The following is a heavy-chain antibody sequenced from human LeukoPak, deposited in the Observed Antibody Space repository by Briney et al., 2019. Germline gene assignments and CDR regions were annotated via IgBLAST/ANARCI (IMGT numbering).Heavy chain of an antibody. V-gene: IGHV4-59*01. J-gene: IGHJ3*02. CDR2: IYYSGGT. CDR1: GGSISSYY. D-gene: IGHD6-19*01. CDR3: ASPYSSGWHDAFDI. Sequence: SGTLSLTCTVSGGSISSYYWTWIRQPPGKGLGLEWIGYIYYSGGTNYNPSLKSRVTISIDKSKKQDSLKLSSVTAADTAVYYCASPYSSGWHDAFDIWGQGTMVTVS.